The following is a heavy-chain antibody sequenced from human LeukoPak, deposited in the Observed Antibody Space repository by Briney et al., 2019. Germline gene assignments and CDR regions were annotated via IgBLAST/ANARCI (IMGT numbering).Heavy chain of an antibody. Sequence: SETLSLTCGVSGGSISSTNWWSWIRQPPGKGLEWIGYVYYSGSTNYNPSLKSRVTISVDTSKNQFSLKLSSVAAADTAVYYCARRLAVTGRYYFDFWGQGTLVTVSS. J-gene: IGHJ4*02. CDR2: VYYSGST. CDR3: ARRLAVTGRYYFDF. CDR1: GGSISSTNW. V-gene: IGHV4-4*02. D-gene: IGHD6-19*01.